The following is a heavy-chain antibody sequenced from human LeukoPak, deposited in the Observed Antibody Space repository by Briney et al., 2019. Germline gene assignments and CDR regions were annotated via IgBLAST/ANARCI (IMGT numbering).Heavy chain of an antibody. CDR3: ARPMTENYYYYGMDV. CDR1: GYTFTSYD. J-gene: IGHJ6*02. Sequence: ASVNVSCKASGYTFTSYDINWVRQATGQGLEWMGWMNPNSGNTGYAQKFQGRVTMTRNTSISTAYMELNSLRSEDTAVYYCARPMTENYYYYGMDVWGQGTTVTVSS. V-gene: IGHV1-8*01. CDR2: MNPNSGNT.